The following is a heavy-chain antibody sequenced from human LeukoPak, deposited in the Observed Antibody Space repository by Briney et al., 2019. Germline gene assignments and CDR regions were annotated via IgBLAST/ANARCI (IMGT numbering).Heavy chain of an antibody. CDR3: ARNQRRLDY. J-gene: IGHJ4*02. Sequence: GGSLRLSCAASGVTFCSYWMSWVRQAPGKGLELVAHIKQDGSEKYSVDSVKGRFTLSRDNAKSSLYMQMNSLRAEDTAVYYCARNQRRLDYWGQGTLVTVSS. CDR2: IKQDGSEK. CDR1: GVTFCSYW. D-gene: IGHD1-14*01. V-gene: IGHV3-7*01.